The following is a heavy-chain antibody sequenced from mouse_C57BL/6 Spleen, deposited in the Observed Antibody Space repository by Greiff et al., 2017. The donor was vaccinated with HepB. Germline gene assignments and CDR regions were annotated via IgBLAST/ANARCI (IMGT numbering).Heavy chain of an antibody. V-gene: IGHV5-17*01. CDR1: GFTFSDYG. J-gene: IGHJ4*01. CDR2: ISSGSSTI. Sequence: DVMLVESGGGLVKPGGSLKLSCAASGFTFSDYGMHWVRQAPEKGLEWVAYISSGSSTIYYADTVKGRFTISRDNAKNTLFLQMTSLRSEDTAMYYCAGGAYYSNYDYAMDYWGQGTSVTVSS. CDR3: AGGAYYSNYDYAMDY. D-gene: IGHD2-5*01.